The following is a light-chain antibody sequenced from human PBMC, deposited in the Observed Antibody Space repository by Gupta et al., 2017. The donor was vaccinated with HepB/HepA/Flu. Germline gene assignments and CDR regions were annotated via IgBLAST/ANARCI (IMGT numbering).Light chain of an antibody. V-gene: IGKV3-11*01. CDR3: QQRINWPLT. Sequence: EIVLTRSPVTLSLSPGDIPTLSCRASQSVSRYLAWYQQKPGQPPSLLVFDASNTATGVPARISGSGSGTDFSLTISSLDPEDFAVHSCQQRINWPLTFGGGTRVEIK. CDR2: DAS. J-gene: IGKJ4*01. CDR1: QSVSRY.